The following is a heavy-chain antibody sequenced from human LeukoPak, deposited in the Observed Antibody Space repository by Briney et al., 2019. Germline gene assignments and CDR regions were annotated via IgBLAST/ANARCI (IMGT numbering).Heavy chain of an antibody. D-gene: IGHD3-16*01. V-gene: IGHV1-8*03. J-gene: IGHJ6*03. CDR2: MNPNSGNT. CDR3: ARSGIASVSMGAYYYMDV. CDR1: GYTFTSYD. Sequence: ASVKVSCKASGYTFTSYDINWVRQATGQGLEWMGWMNPNSGNTGYAQKFQGRVTITRNTSISTAYMELSSLRSEDTAVYYCARSGIASVSMGAYYYMDVWGKGTTVTVSS.